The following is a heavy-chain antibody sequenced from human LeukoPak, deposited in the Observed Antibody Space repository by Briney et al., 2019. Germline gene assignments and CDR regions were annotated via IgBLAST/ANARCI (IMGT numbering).Heavy chain of an antibody. Sequence: GESLKISCKASGYSFSTYWIAWVRQMPGKGLEWMGIIYPGDSDTRYSPSFQGQVTISVDKSISTAYLEWSSLKASDTAMYFCARGYNWFDPWGQGTLVTVSS. CDR2: IYPGDSDT. V-gene: IGHV5-51*01. J-gene: IGHJ5*02. CDR3: ARGYNWFDP. CDR1: GYSFSTYW. D-gene: IGHD5-12*01.